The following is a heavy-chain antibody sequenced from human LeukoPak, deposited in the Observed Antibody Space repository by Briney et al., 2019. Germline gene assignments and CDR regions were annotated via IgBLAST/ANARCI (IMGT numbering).Heavy chain of an antibody. Sequence: PGGSLRLSCAASGFIFSSYGIHWVRQAPGKGLEWVAVIWYDGSKKDYADSVKGRFTISRDNSKNTLYLQTNSLRAEDTAVCYCARDHCTSTSCYSLDYWGQGTLVTVSS. CDR1: GFIFSSYG. CDR3: ARDHCTSTSCYSLDY. CDR2: IWYDGSKK. V-gene: IGHV3-33*01. J-gene: IGHJ4*02. D-gene: IGHD2-2*01.